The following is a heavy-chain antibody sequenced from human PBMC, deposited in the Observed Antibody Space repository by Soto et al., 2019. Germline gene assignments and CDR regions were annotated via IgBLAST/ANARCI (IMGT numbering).Heavy chain of an antibody. CDR3: AKYCSSVICFDY. CDR2: ISGSGDTK. V-gene: IGHV3-48*02. CDR1: GFTFSSCS. D-gene: IGHD2-15*01. Sequence: GGPLRLSCASSGFTFSSCSLNWVRQAPGKGLEWVSFISGSGDTKYYADSVKGRFTFSRDNAKNSLYLQMSSLRDEDTAVYSLAKYCSSVICFDYWGQGTLVTVSS. J-gene: IGHJ4*02.